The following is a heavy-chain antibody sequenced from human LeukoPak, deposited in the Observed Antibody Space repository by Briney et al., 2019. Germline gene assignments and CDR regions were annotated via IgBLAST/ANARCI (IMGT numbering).Heavy chain of an antibody. J-gene: IGHJ6*02. CDR3: ANTLVRGVPSMDV. CDR1: GSTFSSYA. CDR2: ISGSGGST. V-gene: IGHV3-23*01. Sequence: GGSLRLSCAASGSTFSSYAMSWVRQAPGKGLEWVSAISGSGGSTYYADAVKGRFTISRDNSRNTLYLQMHSLGAEDTAVYYCANTLVRGVPSMDVWGQGTTVTVSS. D-gene: IGHD3-10*01.